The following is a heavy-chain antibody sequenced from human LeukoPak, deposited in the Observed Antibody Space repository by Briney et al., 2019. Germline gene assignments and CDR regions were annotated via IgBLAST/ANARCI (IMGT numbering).Heavy chain of an antibody. CDR2: IYYSGIT. V-gene: IGHV4-59*08. CDR3: ARHLYSGYDRVFDY. CDR1: SGSISGYY. Sequence: SETLSLTCAVSSGSISGYYWIWIRQPPGKGPEWIGYIYYSGITNYNPSLKSRVTISVDTSKNQFSLKLSSVTAADTAVYYCARHLYSGYDRVFDYWGQGTLVTVSS. J-gene: IGHJ4*02. D-gene: IGHD5-12*01.